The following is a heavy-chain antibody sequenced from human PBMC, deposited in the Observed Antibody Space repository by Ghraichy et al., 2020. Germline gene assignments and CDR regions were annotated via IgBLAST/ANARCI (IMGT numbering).Heavy chain of an antibody. D-gene: IGHD2-15*01. CDR1: GYMFTSYW. CDR3: ARQGSGGRSLDY. J-gene: IGHJ4*02. Sequence: GESLNISCKGSGYMFTSYWIDWVRQKPGKGLEWMGTIYPGDSETRHSPSLQSQVTISVDKSINTAYLQWSSLKASDTAMYYCARQGSGGRSLDYWGQGTLVTVSS. CDR2: IYPGDSET. V-gene: IGHV5-51*01.